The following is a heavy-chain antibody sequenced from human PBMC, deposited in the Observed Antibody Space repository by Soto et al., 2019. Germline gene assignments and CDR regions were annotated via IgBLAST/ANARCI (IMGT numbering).Heavy chain of an antibody. D-gene: IGHD3-16*01. Sequence: ASVKVSCKASGYTFTSYGISWVRQAPGQGLEWMGWISAYNGNTNYAQKLQGRVTMTTDTSTSTAYMELRSLRSDDTAVYYRARDGRVGGATHYYYYGMDVWGQGTTVTVSS. J-gene: IGHJ6*02. CDR2: ISAYNGNT. V-gene: IGHV1-18*01. CDR3: ARDGRVGGATHYYYYGMDV. CDR1: GYTFTSYG.